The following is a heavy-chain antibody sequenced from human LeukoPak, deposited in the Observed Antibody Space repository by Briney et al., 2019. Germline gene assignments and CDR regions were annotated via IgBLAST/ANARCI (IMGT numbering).Heavy chain of an antibody. CDR1: GFTFSNAW. CDR2: IKSKTDGGTR. CDR3: AKDLEDIVVPGDY. Sequence: GGSLRLSCAASGFTFSNAWMNWVRQAPGKGLEWVGRIKSKTDGGTRDYGAPVEGRFIISRDDSKNTLFLQMNSLNTEDTAVYYCAKDLEDIVVPGDYWGQGTLVTVSS. D-gene: IGHD2-2*01. V-gene: IGHV3-15*01. J-gene: IGHJ4*02.